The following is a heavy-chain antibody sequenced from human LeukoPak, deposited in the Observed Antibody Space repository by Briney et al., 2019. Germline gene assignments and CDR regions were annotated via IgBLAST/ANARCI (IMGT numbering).Heavy chain of an antibody. CDR2: INPNSGGT. J-gene: IGHJ5*02. D-gene: IGHD3-16*02. V-gene: IGHV1-2*02. CDR1: GYTFTSYA. Sequence: GASVKVSCKASGYTFTSYAMNWVRQAPGQGLEWMGWINPNSGGTNYAQKFQGRVTMTRDTSISTAYMELSRLRSDDTAVYYCARDYVWGSYRYNWFDPWGQGTLVTVSS. CDR3: ARDYVWGSYRYNWFDP.